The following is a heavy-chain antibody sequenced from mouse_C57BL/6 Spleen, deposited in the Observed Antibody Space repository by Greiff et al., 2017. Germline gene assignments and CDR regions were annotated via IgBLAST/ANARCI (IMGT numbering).Heavy chain of an antibody. CDR2: IFPESGST. Sequence: QVQLKQSGPELVKPGASVKISCKASGYTFTAYSINWVKQRPGQGLEWIGWIFPESGSTKYNEKFKGKATLTVDKSSSTAYMLLSSLTSEDSAVYFCARSWDSCSSYEDYFDYWGQGTTLTVSS. CDR3: ARSWDSCSSYEDYFDY. J-gene: IGHJ2*01. V-gene: IGHV1-75*01. D-gene: IGHD1-1*01. CDR1: GYTFTAYS.